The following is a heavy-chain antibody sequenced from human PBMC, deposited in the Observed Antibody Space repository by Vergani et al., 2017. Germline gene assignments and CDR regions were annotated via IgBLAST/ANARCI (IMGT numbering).Heavy chain of an antibody. J-gene: IGHJ5*02. CDR1: GGSISSGGYY. Sequence: QVQLQESGPGLVKPSQTLSLTCTVSGGSISSGGYYWSWIRQHPGKGLEWIGYIYYSGSTYYNPSLKSRVTISVDTSKNQFSLKLSSVPAADTAVYYCARVITFGGVIVSRFDPWGQGTLVTVSS. CDR2: IYYSGST. D-gene: IGHD3-16*02. V-gene: IGHV4-31*03. CDR3: ARVITFGGVIVSRFDP.